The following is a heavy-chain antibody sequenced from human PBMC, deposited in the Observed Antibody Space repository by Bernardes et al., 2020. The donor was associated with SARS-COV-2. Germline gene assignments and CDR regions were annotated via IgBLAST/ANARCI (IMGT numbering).Heavy chain of an antibody. CDR1: GYAFSSYG. CDR3: ARDEPEFYDTSGFYYFDS. D-gene: IGHD3-22*01. V-gene: IGHV1-18*01. J-gene: IGHJ4*02. Sequence: ASVKVSCKTSGYAFSSYGVSWVRQAPGQGFEWMGWISADSGDTHYAQRLQGRVTMGIDTSTDTAYMELRSLRSDDTAVYYCARDEPEFYDTSGFYYFDSWGPGTQVTVSS. CDR2: ISADSGDT.